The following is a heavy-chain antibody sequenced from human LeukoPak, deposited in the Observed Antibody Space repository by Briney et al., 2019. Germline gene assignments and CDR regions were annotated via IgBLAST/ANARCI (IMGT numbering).Heavy chain of an antibody. D-gene: IGHD3-22*01. V-gene: IGHV1-69*05. Sequence: SVKVSCKASGGTFSSYAISWVRQAPGQGLEWMGGIIPIFGTANYAQKFQGRVTITTDESTSTAYMGLSSLRSEDTAVYYCANYDSSGGPDYWGQGTLVTVSS. J-gene: IGHJ4*02. CDR2: IIPIFGTA. CDR1: GGTFSSYA. CDR3: ANYDSSGGPDY.